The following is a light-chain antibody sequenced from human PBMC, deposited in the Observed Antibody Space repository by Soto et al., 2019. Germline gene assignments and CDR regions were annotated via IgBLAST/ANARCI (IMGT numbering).Light chain of an antibody. CDR2: DNN. CDR1: SSKIGNNY. J-gene: IGLJ3*02. V-gene: IGLV1-51*01. Sequence: QSVLTQPPSVSAAPGQKVTISCSGNSSKIGNNYVSWYQQFPGKAPKLLIYDNNKRPSGIPDRFSGSRSGTSATLGITGLQTGDEADYYCGTWDSSLNVVFGGGTNVTVL. CDR3: GTWDSSLNVV.